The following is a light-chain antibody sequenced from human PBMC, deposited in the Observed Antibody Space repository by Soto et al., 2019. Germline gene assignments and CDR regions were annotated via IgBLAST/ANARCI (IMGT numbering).Light chain of an antibody. CDR3: QQYGSSPWT. J-gene: IGKJ1*01. CDR2: GAS. V-gene: IGKV3-20*01. CDR1: QSVSSSY. Sequence: EIVLTQSPGTLSLSPGERATLSCRASQSVSSSYLAWYQQKPGQAPRPLIYGASSRAIGIPDRFSGSGSGTDFTLTISRLGPEDFAVYYCQQYGSSPWTFGQGTKVELK.